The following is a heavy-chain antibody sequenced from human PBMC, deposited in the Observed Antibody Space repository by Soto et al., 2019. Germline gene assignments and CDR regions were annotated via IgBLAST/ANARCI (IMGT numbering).Heavy chain of an antibody. D-gene: IGHD3-10*01. CDR1: GGSISSSSYY. V-gene: IGHV4-39*01. Sequence: SETLSLTCTVSGGSISSSSYYWGWIRQPPGKGLEWIGSIYYSGSTYYNPSLKSRVTISVDTSKNQFSLKLSSVTAADTAVYYCARRGSGSYHDYWGQGTLVTVSS. J-gene: IGHJ4*02. CDR3: ARRGSGSYHDY. CDR2: IYYSGST.